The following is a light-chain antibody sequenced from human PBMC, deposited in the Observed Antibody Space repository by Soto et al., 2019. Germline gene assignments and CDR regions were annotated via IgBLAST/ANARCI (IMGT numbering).Light chain of an antibody. CDR3: QQYHNWLT. CDR1: QSVSSN. Sequence: EIVMTQSPATLSVSPGERATLSCRASQSVSSNLAWYQQKPGQSPRLLIYGASTRATGIPARFSGSGSGTEFTLTISSLQSEDFAVYYCQQYHNWLTF. CDR2: GAS. J-gene: IGKJ3*01. V-gene: IGKV3-15*01.